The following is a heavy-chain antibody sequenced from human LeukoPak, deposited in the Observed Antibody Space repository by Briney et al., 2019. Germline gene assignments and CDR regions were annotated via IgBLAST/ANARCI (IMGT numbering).Heavy chain of an antibody. J-gene: IGHJ4*02. Sequence: ASETLSLTCTVSGGSISGSTYYWAWIRQFPGKGLEWIASIYYTGSTYYNPSLKSRLSISVDTSQNQFSLKLTSMTASDTAIYYCAREFSSLSEYIESWGQGILVTVST. CDR2: IYYTGST. CDR1: GGSISGSTYY. CDR3: AREFSSLSEYIES. V-gene: IGHV4-39*02. D-gene: IGHD2-2*01.